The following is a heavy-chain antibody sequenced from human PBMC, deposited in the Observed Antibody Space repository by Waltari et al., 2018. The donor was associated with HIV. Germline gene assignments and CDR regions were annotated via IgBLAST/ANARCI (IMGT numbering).Heavy chain of an antibody. J-gene: IGHJ3*02. CDR2: ISYNGDT. Sequence: QVQLQQSGPGLVKPSETLSLTCSVSGGAISSHYWNWIRQPPGKGLEWVASISYNGDTNYNPSLKSRVTISADTSKNQFSLSLRSVTAADTAVYYCAKSLLTAYPPILSGFDIWGQGTVVTISS. V-gene: IGHV4-59*11. D-gene: IGHD3-9*01. CDR1: GGAISSHY. CDR3: AKSLLTAYPPILSGFDI.